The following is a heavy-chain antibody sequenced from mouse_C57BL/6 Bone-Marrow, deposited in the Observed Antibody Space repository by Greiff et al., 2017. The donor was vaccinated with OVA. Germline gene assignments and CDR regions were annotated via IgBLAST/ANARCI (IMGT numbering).Heavy chain of an antibody. V-gene: IGHV1-15*01. D-gene: IGHD2-10*02. CDR1: GYTFTDYE. CDR3: TSLDVLPSYWYFDV. Sequence: QVQLKESGAELVRPGASVTLSCKASGYTFTDYEMHWVKQTPVHGLEWIGAIDPETGGTAYNQKFKGKAILTADKSSSTAYMELRSLTSEDSAVYYCTSLDVLPSYWYFDVWGTGTTVTVSS. CDR2: IDPETGGT. J-gene: IGHJ1*03.